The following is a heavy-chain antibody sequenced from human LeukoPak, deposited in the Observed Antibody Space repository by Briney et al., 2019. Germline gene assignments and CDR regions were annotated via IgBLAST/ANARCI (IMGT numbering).Heavy chain of an antibody. CDR3: ARTSITARRANAFDI. Sequence: SQTLSLTCAVSGGSISSGGYSWSWIRQPPGKGLEWIGYIYHSGSTYYNPSLKSRVTISVDRSKNQFSLKLSSVTAADTAVYYCARTSITARRANAFDIWGQGTMVTVSS. V-gene: IGHV4-30-2*01. D-gene: IGHD6-6*01. CDR2: IYHSGST. CDR1: GGSISSGGYS. J-gene: IGHJ3*02.